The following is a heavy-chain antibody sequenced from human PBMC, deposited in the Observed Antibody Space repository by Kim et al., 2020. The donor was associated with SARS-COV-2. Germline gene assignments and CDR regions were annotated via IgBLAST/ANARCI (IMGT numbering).Heavy chain of an antibody. CDR3: ARANYYDSSGSFDY. CDR1: GGSISSYY. V-gene: IGHV4-59*13. J-gene: IGHJ4*02. CDR2: IYYSGST. D-gene: IGHD3-22*01. Sequence: SETLSLTCTVSGGSISSYYWSWIRQPPGKGLEWIGYIYYSGSTNYNPSLKSRVTISVDTSKNQFSLKLSSVTAADTAVYYCARANYYDSSGSFDYWGQGTLVTVSS.